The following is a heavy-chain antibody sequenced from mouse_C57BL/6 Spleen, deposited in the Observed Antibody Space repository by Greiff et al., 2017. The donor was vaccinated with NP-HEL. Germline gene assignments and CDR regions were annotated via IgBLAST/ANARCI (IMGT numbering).Heavy chain of an antibody. Sequence: EVQVVESGGGLVKPGGSLKLSCAASGFTFSSYAMSWVRQTPEKRLEWVATISDGGSYTYYPDNVKGRFTISRDNAKNNLYLQMSHLKSEDTAMYYCARGDGSSYDYAMDYWGQGTSVTVSS. J-gene: IGHJ4*01. D-gene: IGHD1-1*01. CDR3: ARGDGSSYDYAMDY. CDR1: GFTFSSYA. CDR2: ISDGGSYT. V-gene: IGHV5-4*01.